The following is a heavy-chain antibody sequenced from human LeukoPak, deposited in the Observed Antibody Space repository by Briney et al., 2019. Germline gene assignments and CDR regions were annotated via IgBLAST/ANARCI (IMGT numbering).Heavy chain of an antibody. CDR2: ISYDGSYK. J-gene: IGHJ4*02. Sequence: TGGSLRLSCAASGFTFSSYGMHWVRQAPGKGLEWVAVISYDGSYKYYADSMKGRFTISRDNSKNTLYLQMNSLRAEDTAVYYCAKVGDYGDYALDYWGQGTLVTVSS. CDR3: AKVGDYGDYALDY. V-gene: IGHV3-30*18. D-gene: IGHD4-17*01. CDR1: GFTFSSYG.